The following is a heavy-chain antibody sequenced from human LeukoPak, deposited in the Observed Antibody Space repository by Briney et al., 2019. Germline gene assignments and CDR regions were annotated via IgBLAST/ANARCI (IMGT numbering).Heavy chain of an antibody. J-gene: IGHJ6*03. Sequence: GGSLRLSCAASGFTFDDYAMHWVRQAPGKGLVWVSRINTDGSSTSYADSVKGRFTISRDNAKNTLYLQMNSLRAEDTAVYYCARGSVSSWAHYYYYMDVWGKGTTVTVSS. D-gene: IGHD6-13*01. CDR3: ARGSVSSWAHYYYYMDV. CDR2: INTDGSST. V-gene: IGHV3-74*01. CDR1: GFTFDDYA.